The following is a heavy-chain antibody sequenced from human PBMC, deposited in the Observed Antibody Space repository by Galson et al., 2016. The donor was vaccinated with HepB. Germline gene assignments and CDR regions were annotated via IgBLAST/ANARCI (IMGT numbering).Heavy chain of an antibody. CDR2: IKTDGSIT. D-gene: IGHD3-10*01. V-gene: IGHV3-74*01. CDR1: GFTFSNYW. CDR3: ARGRRGAISDFFDY. Sequence: SLRLSCAASGFTFSNYWMYWVRQAPGKGLVWVSRIKTDGSITGYADSVKGRFTISRANGKKTMYLQMNSQRAEDTALYYCARGRRGAISDFFDYWGQGTLVTVSS. J-gene: IGHJ4*02.